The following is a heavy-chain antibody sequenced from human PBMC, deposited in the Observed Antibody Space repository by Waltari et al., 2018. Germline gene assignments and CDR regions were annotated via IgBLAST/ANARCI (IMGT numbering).Heavy chain of an antibody. Sequence: QVQLQESGPRLVKPSQTLSLICDVSGYSIRSGYYWGWIRQSPGKGLEWIGSIYRSGSSYYNPSLKSRVVISVDTSKNQFSLNVTSVTAADTAMYYCVRDEALRGDGFDVWGQGTMVTVSS. CDR3: VRDEALRGDGFDV. V-gene: IGHV4-38-2*02. D-gene: IGHD3-16*01. CDR1: GYSIRSGYY. CDR2: IYRSGSS. J-gene: IGHJ3*01.